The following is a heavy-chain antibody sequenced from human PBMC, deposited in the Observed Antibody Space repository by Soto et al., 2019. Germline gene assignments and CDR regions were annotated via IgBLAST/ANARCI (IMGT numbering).Heavy chain of an antibody. J-gene: IGHJ6*02. Sequence: PGGSLRLSCAASGFTFSGSAMHWVRQASGKGLEWVGRIRSKANSYATAYAASVKGRFTISRDDSKNTAYLQMNSLKTEDTAVYYCTRWYSSSWDIYYYYGMDVWGQGTTVTVSS. CDR3: TRWYSSSWDIYYYYGMDV. V-gene: IGHV3-73*01. CDR1: GFTFSGSA. D-gene: IGHD6-13*01. CDR2: IRSKANSYAT.